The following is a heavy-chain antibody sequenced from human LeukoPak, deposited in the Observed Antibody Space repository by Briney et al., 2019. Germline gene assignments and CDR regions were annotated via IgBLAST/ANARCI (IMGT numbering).Heavy chain of an antibody. CDR1: GFTFSTYS. J-gene: IGHJ4*02. CDR2: VSSSNYI. V-gene: IGHV3-21*01. CDR3: ARDRHGDYYFDF. Sequence: PGGSLRLSCAASGFTFSTYSMNWVRQAPGKGLEWVSSVSSSNYIFYADSMKGRFTISRDNAKNSLYLQMDSLRAEDTAVYYCARDRHGDYYFDFWGQGTLVTVSS. D-gene: IGHD4-17*01.